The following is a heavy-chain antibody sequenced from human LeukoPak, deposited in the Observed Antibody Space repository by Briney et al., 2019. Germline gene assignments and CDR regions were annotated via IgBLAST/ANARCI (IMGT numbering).Heavy chain of an antibody. J-gene: IGHJ4*02. CDR1: GFTFSSYA. CDR3: ARVIEFETIDY. CDR2: ISYDGSNK. D-gene: IGHD3-22*01. Sequence: GGSLRPSCAASGFTFSSYAMHWVRQAPGKGLEWVAVISYDGSNKYYADSVKGRFTISRDNSKNTLYLQMNSLRAEDTAVYYCARVIEFETIDYWGQGTLVTVSS. V-gene: IGHV3-30*04.